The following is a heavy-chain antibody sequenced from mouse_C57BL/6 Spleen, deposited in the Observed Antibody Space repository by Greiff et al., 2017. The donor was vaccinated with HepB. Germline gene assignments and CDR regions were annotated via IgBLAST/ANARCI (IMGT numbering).Heavy chain of an antibody. CDR3: ARDDSSGYHQFAY. J-gene: IGHJ3*01. CDR2: IYPRDGST. D-gene: IGHD3-2*02. Sequence: VQLQQSDAELVKPGASVKISCKVSGYTFTDHTIHWMKQRPEQGLEWIGYIYPRDGSTKYNEKFKGTATLIADKSSSTAYMQLNSLTSEDSAVYFCARDDSSGYHQFAYWGQGTLVTVSA. CDR1: GYTFTDHT. V-gene: IGHV1-78*01.